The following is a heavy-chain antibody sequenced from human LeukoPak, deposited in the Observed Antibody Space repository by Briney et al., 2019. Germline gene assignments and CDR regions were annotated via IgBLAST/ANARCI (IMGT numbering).Heavy chain of an antibody. CDR2: IKEDGTET. V-gene: IGHV3-7*03. Sequence: GGSLRLSCAASGFMFSSNWVSWVRLAPGKGLEWVANIKEDGTETYYVDSVKGRFTISRDNAKNSLYLQMNSLRVEDTAVYYCAKEGRSLQTYWGQGTLVTVSS. J-gene: IGHJ4*02. CDR1: GFMFSSNW. D-gene: IGHD5-24*01. CDR3: AKEGRSLQTY.